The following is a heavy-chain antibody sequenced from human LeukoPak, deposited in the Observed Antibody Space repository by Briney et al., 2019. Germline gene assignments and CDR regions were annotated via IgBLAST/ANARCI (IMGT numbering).Heavy chain of an antibody. Sequence: PSETLSLTCTVSGGSISSGGYYWSWIRQHPGKGLEWIGYIYYSGSTYYNPSLKSRVTISVDKSKNQFSLKLSSVTAADTAVYYCARRGPGYSSSWYLDYWGQGTLVTVSS. D-gene: IGHD6-13*01. CDR3: ARRGPGYSSSWYLDY. CDR1: GGSISSGGYY. V-gene: IGHV4-31*03. CDR2: IYYSGST. J-gene: IGHJ4*02.